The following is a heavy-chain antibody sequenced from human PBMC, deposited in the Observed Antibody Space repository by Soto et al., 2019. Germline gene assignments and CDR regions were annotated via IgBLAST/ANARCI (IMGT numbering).Heavy chain of an antibody. D-gene: IGHD3-22*01. CDR1: GYTFTSYG. CDR2: ISAYNGNT. Sequence: QVQLVQSGAEVKKPGASVKVSCKASGYTFTSYGISWVRQAPGQGLEWMGWISAYNGNTNYAQKIQGRVTMTTDTATSTAYMELRNLISDDTAVYYCARVKDSRVVGYFDYWGQGTLVTVSS. V-gene: IGHV1-18*01. CDR3: ARVKDSRVVGYFDY. J-gene: IGHJ4*02.